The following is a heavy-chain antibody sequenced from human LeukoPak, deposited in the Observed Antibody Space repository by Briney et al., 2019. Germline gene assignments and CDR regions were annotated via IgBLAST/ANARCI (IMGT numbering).Heavy chain of an antibody. Sequence: ASVKVSCKASGYTFTSYAMHWVRQAPGQRLEWMGWINAGNGNTKYSQKFQGRVTITRDTSASTAYMELSSLRSEDTAVYYCARGAATVVTGYYYYGMDVWGQGTTVTVSS. CDR1: GYTFTSYA. D-gene: IGHD4-23*01. CDR3: ARGAATVVTGYYYYGMDV. V-gene: IGHV1-3*01. CDR2: INAGNGNT. J-gene: IGHJ6*02.